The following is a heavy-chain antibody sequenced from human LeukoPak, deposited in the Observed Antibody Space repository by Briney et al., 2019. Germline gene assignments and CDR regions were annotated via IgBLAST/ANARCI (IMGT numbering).Heavy chain of an antibody. Sequence: ASVKVSCKASGYTFTGYYMHWVRQAPGQGLEWMGWINPNSGGTNYAQKFQGRVTMTRDTSISTAYMELSRLRSDDTAVSYCARGHYDILTGYYSDYWGQGTLVTVSS. CDR2: INPNSGGT. CDR1: GYTFTGYY. D-gene: IGHD3-9*01. CDR3: ARGHYDILTGYYSDY. J-gene: IGHJ4*02. V-gene: IGHV1-2*02.